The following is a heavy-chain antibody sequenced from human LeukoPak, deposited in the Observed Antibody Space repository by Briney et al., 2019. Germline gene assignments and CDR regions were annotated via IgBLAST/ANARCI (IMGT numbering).Heavy chain of an antibody. CDR1: GFTFSTYA. V-gene: IGHV3-23*01. D-gene: IGHD4-17*01. CDR2: ISGSGGST. Sequence: GGSLRLSCAASGFTFSTYAMNWVRQAPGRGLEWVSTISGSGGSTYYADSVKGRFTISRDNSKNTLYLQMNSLRAEDTAVYYCAYCDYDCWGQGTLVTVSS. J-gene: IGHJ4*02. CDR3: AYCDYDC.